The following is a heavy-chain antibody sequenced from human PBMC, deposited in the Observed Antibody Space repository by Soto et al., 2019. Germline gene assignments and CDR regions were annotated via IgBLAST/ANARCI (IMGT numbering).Heavy chain of an antibody. CDR3: ARSPVVVEPYGMDV. J-gene: IGHJ6*02. CDR2: INAGNGNT. V-gene: IGHV1-3*01. Sequence: QVQLVQSGAEVKKPGASVKVSCKASGYTFTSYAMHWVRQAPGQRLEWMGWINAGNGNTKYSQKFQGRVTITRDTSASTSYMELSSLRSEDTAVYYCARSPVVVEPYGMDVWGQGTTVTVSS. CDR1: GYTFTSYA. D-gene: IGHD2-15*01.